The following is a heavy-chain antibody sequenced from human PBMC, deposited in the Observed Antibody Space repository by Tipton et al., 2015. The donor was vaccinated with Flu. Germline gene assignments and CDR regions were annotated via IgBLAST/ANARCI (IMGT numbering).Heavy chain of an antibody. CDR2: ISTYNGDT. CDR1: GYSFTSDG. V-gene: IGHV1-18*04. D-gene: IGHD5-12*01. J-gene: IGHJ4*02. Sequence: QLVQSGGEVKKPGTSVKVSCKASGYSFTSDGITWVRQAPGQGLEWMGWISTYNGDTNVAQSLQGRVTITRDTFANTAFLELTGLRSDDTAVYYCTLGLEWLQLWGQGTLITVSS. CDR3: TLGLEWLQL.